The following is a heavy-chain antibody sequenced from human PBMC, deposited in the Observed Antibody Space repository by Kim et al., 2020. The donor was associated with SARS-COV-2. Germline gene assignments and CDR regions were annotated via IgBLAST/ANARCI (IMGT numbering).Heavy chain of an antibody. CDR2: ISSSGSTI. D-gene: IGHD2-15*01. J-gene: IGHJ6*02. V-gene: IGHV3-48*03. CDR3: ARVIVVVVAATDYYGMDV. Sequence: GGSLRLSCAASGFTFSSYEMNWVRQAPGKGLEWVSHISSSGSTIYYADSVKGRFTISRDNAKNSLYLQMNSLRAEDTAVYYCARVIVVVVAATDYYGMDVWGQGTTVTVSS. CDR1: GFTFSSYE.